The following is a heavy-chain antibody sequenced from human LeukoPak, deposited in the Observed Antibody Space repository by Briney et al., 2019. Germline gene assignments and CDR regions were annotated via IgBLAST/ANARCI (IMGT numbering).Heavy chain of an antibody. Sequence: GGSLRLSCAASGFTFSGYEMHWVRQAPGKALEWLSYITTSDSNTHYAHSVKRRFTISRDDAQNSLDSQMNSLRVEDTAVYYCARDGTPNYRSGWVYMDVWGKGTTVTISS. V-gene: IGHV3-48*03. CDR1: GFTFSGYE. CDR2: ITTSDSNT. CDR3: ARDGTPNYRSGWVYMDV. D-gene: IGHD6-25*01. J-gene: IGHJ6*03.